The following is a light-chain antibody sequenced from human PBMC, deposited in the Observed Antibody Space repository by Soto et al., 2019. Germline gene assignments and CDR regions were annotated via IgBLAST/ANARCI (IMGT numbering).Light chain of an antibody. Sequence: QSALTQPRSVSGSPGQSVTISCTGTSSDVDGYNYVSWYQQHPGKAPKLMIYDVSKRPSGVPDRFSGSKSGNTASLTISGLQAEDEADYYCCSYAGSHTFLYVFGTGTKLTVL. CDR2: DVS. CDR3: CSYAGSHTFLYV. V-gene: IGLV2-11*01. CDR1: SSDVDGYNY. J-gene: IGLJ1*01.